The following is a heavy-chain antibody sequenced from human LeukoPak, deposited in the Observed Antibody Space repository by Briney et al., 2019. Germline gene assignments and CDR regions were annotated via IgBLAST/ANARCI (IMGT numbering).Heavy chain of an antibody. Sequence: ASVKVSCKASGYPFTNYYMHWVRQAPGQGLEWMGIINPSGGSTSYAQKFQDRVTMTRDMSTSTVYMELSSLRSEDTAVCFCARGVVGANRHFDYWGQGTFVTVSS. J-gene: IGHJ4*02. V-gene: IGHV1-46*01. CDR3: ARGVVGANRHFDY. D-gene: IGHD1-26*01. CDR1: GYPFTNYY. CDR2: INPSGGST.